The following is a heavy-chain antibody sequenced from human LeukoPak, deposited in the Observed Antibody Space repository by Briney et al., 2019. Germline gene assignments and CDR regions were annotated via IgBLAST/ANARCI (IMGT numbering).Heavy chain of an antibody. CDR1: GYTFTSYG. CDR2: ISAYNGNT. D-gene: IGHD1-26*01. J-gene: IGHJ4*02. Sequence: ASVKVSCKASGYTFTSYGISWVRQAPGQGLEWMGWISAYNGNTNYAQKLQGRVTMTTDTSTSTAYMELRSLRSDDTAVYYCATDLISSGSYTACDYWGQGTLVTVSS. V-gene: IGHV1-18*01. CDR3: ATDLISSGSYTACDY.